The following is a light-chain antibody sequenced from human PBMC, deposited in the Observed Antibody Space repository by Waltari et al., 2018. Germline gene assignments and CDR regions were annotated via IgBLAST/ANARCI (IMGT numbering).Light chain of an antibody. V-gene: IGKV3-15*01. CDR2: GAS. J-gene: IGKJ4*01. CDR1: QSVGIN. CDR3: QEANSFPLT. Sequence: EIVMTQSPATLSVSPGERATLSCRARQSVGINLAWYQHKPGQVPRLFIYGASTRATGFPARFSGSGSGTEFTLTISSLQPEDVATYYCQEANSFPLTFGGGTKVEI.